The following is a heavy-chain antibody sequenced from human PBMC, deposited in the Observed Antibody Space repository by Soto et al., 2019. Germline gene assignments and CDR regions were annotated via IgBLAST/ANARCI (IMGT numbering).Heavy chain of an antibody. Sequence: QVQLVESGGGVVQPGRSLRLSCAASRFAFTNYAMYWVRQAPGKRLEWVAVISFDGSDKYYADSVKGRFTISRDNSENTLYLQMNSLRAEDTAVYYCARGPAVGATSYYYYYYGMDVWGQGTTVTVSS. D-gene: IGHD1-26*01. J-gene: IGHJ6*02. CDR2: ISFDGSDK. CDR1: RFAFTNYA. CDR3: ARGPAVGATSYYYYYYGMDV. V-gene: IGHV3-30-3*01.